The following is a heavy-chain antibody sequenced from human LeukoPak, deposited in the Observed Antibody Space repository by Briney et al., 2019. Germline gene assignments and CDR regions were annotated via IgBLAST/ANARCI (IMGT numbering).Heavy chain of an antibody. CDR3: ARDLLGYCSGGSCYSDWFDP. V-gene: IGHV1-18*01. CDR1: GYTFTSYG. J-gene: IGHJ5*02. D-gene: IGHD2-15*01. CDR2: ISAYNGNT. Sequence: ASVKVSCKASGYTFTSYGISWVRQAPGQGLEWMGWISAYNGNTNYAQKLQGRVTMTTDTSTSTAYMELRSLRSDDTAVYYCARDLLGYCSGGSCYSDWFDPWGREPWSPSPQ.